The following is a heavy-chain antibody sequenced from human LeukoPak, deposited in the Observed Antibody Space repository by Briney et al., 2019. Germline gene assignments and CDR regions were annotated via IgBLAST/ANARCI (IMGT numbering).Heavy chain of an antibody. CDR1: GFTFSDFW. CDR2: TSKDGSHT. CDR3: ARGGYSGSYYRFS. V-gene: IGHV3-74*01. Sequence: GGSLRLSCAASGFTFSDFWLHWVRQVPGKGPEWLSRTSKDGSHTVYADSAQGRFTASRDNTKNAVYLEVTNLRPEDTAVYYGARGGYSGSYYRFSWGQGTPVTVAS. D-gene: IGHD6-25*01. J-gene: IGHJ4*02.